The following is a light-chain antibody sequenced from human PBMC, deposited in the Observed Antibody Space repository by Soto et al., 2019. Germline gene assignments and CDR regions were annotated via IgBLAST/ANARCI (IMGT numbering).Light chain of an antibody. Sequence: TVLTQSPGTVSFSPLYRSTIPSGSSQSVSSNKLAWYQQKPGQAPRLLIYAAYNRATGIPPRFSGSGSGTDFTLTISSLEPEDSAVYYCQQRHMWPITFGQGTRLETK. CDR1: QSVSSNK. CDR2: AAY. J-gene: IGKJ5*01. V-gene: IGKV3D-20*02. CDR3: QQRHMWPIT.